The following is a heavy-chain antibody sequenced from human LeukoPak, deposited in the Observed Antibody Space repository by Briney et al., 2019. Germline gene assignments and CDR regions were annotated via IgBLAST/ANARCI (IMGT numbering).Heavy chain of an antibody. D-gene: IGHD2-21*02. CDR3: ASHHRLLPFDY. V-gene: IGHV3-23*01. J-gene: IGHJ4*02. Sequence: GGSLRLSCAASGFTFSNYAMSWVRQAPGKGLEWVSGISGRGGGTNYADSVKGRFTISRDNSKNTLYLQMNGLRAEDTAVYHCASHHRLLPFDYWGQGTLVSVSS. CDR1: GFTFSNYA. CDR2: ISGRGGGT.